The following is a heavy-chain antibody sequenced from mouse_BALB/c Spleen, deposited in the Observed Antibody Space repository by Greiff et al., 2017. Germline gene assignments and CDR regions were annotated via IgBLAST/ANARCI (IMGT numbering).Heavy chain of an antibody. Sequence: VQLQQSGAELVKPGASVKLSCKASGYTFTSYDINWVRQRPEQGLKWIGWIFPGDGSTKYNEKFKGKATLTTDKSSSTAYMQLSRLTSEDSAVYFCARRGDYWGQGTSVTVSS. CDR1: GYTFTSYD. V-gene: IGHV1-85*01. CDR3: ARRGDY. J-gene: IGHJ4*01. CDR2: IFPGDGST.